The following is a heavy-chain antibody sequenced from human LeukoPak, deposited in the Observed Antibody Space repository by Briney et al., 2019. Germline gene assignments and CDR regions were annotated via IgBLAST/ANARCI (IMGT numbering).Heavy chain of an antibody. V-gene: IGHV4-4*09. D-gene: IGHD3-10*01. Sequence: PSETLSLTCTVSGDSISSYYWSWIRQPPGKGLEWIGYIYTNGSTNYNPSLKSRVTISVDTSKNQFSLKLSSVTAADTAVYYCARRGYYYYYMDVWGKGTTVTVSS. CDR3: ARRGYYYYYMDV. CDR1: GDSISSYY. CDR2: IYTNGST. J-gene: IGHJ6*03.